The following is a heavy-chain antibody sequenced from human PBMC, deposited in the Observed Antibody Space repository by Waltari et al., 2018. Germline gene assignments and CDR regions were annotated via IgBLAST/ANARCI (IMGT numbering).Heavy chain of an antibody. CDR1: GGTFSSYA. Sequence: QVQLVQSGAEVKKPGSSVKVSCRASGGTFSSYALSRVRKAPGQGLEWMGGIIPIFGTANYAQKFQGRVTITADESTSTAYMELSSLRSEDTAVYYCARGRVVVVIYYYYYGMDVWGQGTTVTVSS. CDR2: IIPIFGTA. J-gene: IGHJ6*02. D-gene: IGHD3-22*01. V-gene: IGHV1-69*01. CDR3: ARGRVVVVIYYYYYGMDV.